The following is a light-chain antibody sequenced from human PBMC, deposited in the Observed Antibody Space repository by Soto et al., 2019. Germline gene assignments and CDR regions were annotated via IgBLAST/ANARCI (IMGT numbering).Light chain of an antibody. CDR1: QSVSSSS. J-gene: IGKJ1*01. Sequence: EIVLTQSPGTLSLYPGEGATLSCRASQSVSSSSLAWYQQKPGQAPRLLIYGASSRATGIPDRFSGSGSGTDFTLTISRLELEDFAVYYCQQYGSSPPTFGQGTKVEIK. V-gene: IGKV3-20*01. CDR3: QQYGSSPPT. CDR2: GAS.